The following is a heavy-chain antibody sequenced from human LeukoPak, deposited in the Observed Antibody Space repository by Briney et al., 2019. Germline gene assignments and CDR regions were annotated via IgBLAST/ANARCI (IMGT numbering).Heavy chain of an antibody. CDR2: IWHDGSHK. J-gene: IGHJ4*02. Sequence: PGRSLRLSCAASGFAFNTYAMHWVRQAPGQGLEWVALIWHDGSHKFYSNSVRGQFTISRDNSKNTVSLQMNNLRPEDTAVYYCAREIFGSGSYLDFWGQGTLVTVPS. CDR3: AREIFGSGSYLDF. CDR1: GFAFNTYA. D-gene: IGHD3-10*01. V-gene: IGHV3-33*01.